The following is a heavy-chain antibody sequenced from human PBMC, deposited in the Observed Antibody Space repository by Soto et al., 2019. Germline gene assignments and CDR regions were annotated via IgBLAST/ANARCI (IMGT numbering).Heavy chain of an antibody. CDR3: AKGHDYGDDVFRVAISN. CDR1: GFTFSSYA. D-gene: IGHD4-17*01. V-gene: IGHV3-23*01. Sequence: EVQLLESGGGLVQPGGSLRLSCAASGFTFSSYAMSWVRQAPGKGLEWVSAISGSGGSTYYADSVKGRFTISRDNSKNTLYLQMNSLRAEDTAVYYCAKGHDYGDDVFRVAISNWGQGTLVTVSS. CDR2: ISGSGGST. J-gene: IGHJ4*02.